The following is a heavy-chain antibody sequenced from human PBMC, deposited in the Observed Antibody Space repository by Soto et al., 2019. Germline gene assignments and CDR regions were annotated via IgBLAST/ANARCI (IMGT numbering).Heavy chain of an antibody. V-gene: IGHV3-33*01. J-gene: IGHJ6*02. CDR1: GFTFSSYG. Sequence: VQLVESGGGVVQPGRSLRLSCAASGFTFSSYGMHWVRQAPGKGLEWVAVIWYDGSNKYYADSVKGRFTISRDNSKNTLYLQMNSLRAEDTAVYYCARDWGKGVVRGYSSVWGQGTTVTVSS. D-gene: IGHD6-13*01. CDR2: IWYDGSNK. CDR3: ARDWGKGVVRGYSSV.